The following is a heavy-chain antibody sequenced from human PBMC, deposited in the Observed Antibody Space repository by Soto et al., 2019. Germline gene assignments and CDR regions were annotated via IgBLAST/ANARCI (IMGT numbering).Heavy chain of an antibody. CDR1: GYTFTSYG. V-gene: IGHV1-18*01. D-gene: IGHD3-10*01. Sequence: ASVKVSCKASGYTFTSYGISWVRQAPGQVLEWMGWISAYNGNINYAQKLQGRVTMTTVSSTSTAYMELRSLRSDDTAVYYCARAIGEYYYYMDVWGKGTTVTVSS. CDR3: ARAIGEYYYYMDV. CDR2: ISAYNGNI. J-gene: IGHJ6*03.